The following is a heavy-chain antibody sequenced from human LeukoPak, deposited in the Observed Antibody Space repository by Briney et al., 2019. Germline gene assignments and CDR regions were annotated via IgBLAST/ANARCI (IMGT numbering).Heavy chain of an antibody. D-gene: IGHD1-26*01. CDR2: ISWDGGST. V-gene: IGHV3-43D*03. CDR1: GFTFDDYA. J-gene: IGHJ4*02. CDR3: AKGLRKLIVGSTEYYFDY. Sequence: GGSLRLSCAASGFTFDDYAMHWVRQAPGKGLEWVSLISWDGGSTYYADSVKGRFTISRDNSKNTLYLQMNSLRAEDTAVYYCAKGLRKLIVGSTEYYFDYWGQGTLVTVSS.